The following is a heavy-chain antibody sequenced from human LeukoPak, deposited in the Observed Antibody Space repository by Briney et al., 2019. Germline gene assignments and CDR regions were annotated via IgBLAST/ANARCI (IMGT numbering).Heavy chain of an antibody. D-gene: IGHD1-26*01. Sequence: PGGSLRLSCAASGFTFSSYGMHWVRQAPGKGLEWGAFIRYDGSNKYYVGSVKGRFTISRDNSKNTLYLQMNSLRAEDTAVYYCAKGSGWEMSYYYYYMDVWGKGTTVTISS. V-gene: IGHV3-30*02. CDR3: AKGSGWEMSYYYYYMDV. J-gene: IGHJ6*03. CDR1: GFTFSSYG. CDR2: IRYDGSNK.